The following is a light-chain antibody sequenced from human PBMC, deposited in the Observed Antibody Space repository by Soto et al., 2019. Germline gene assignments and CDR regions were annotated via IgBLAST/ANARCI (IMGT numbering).Light chain of an antibody. J-gene: IGKJ1*01. CDR2: AAY. V-gene: IGKV1-39*01. CDR1: QSISNY. CDR3: QQSFSTPRT. Sequence: DIQMTQSPSSLSASVGDRVTITCRASQSISNYLNWYQQKPGKAPNLLIYAAYSLQSGVPSRFSGSGSRTDFTLTIRSLQPEDFATYYCQQSFSTPRTFGQGTKVDIK.